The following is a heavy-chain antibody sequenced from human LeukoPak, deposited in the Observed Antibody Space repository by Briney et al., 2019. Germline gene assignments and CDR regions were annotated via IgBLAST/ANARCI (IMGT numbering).Heavy chain of an antibody. V-gene: IGHV1-2*02. D-gene: IGHD3-22*01. CDR3: TRDQAYYYDSSGYYGGSDY. Sequence: APVKVSCKASGYTFTGYYMHWVRQAPGQGLEWMGWINPNSGGTNYAQKFQGRVTMTRDTSISTAYMELSRLRSDDTAVYYCTRDQAYYYDSSGYYGGSDYWGQGTLVTVSS. CDR2: INPNSGGT. J-gene: IGHJ4*02. CDR1: GYTFTGYY.